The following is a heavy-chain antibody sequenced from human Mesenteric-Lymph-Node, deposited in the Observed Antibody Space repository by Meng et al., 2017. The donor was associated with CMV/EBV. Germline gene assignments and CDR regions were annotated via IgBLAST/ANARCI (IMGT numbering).Heavy chain of an antibody. CDR3: ARGSDIPVNNY. Sequence: QLQLQQWGAGLLKPSETLSLTCAVYGGSFSGYYWSWIRQPPGKGLEWIGEINHSGVPNYNPSLKSRVTISRDRSKNQFSLKLSSVTAEDTAVYYCARGSDIPVNNYWGQGTLVTVSS. CDR2: INHSGVP. J-gene: IGHJ4*02. D-gene: IGHD2-15*01. CDR1: GGSFSGYY. V-gene: IGHV4-34*01.